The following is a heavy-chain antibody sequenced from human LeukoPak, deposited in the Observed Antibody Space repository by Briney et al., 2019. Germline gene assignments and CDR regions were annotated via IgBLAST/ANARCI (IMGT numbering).Heavy chain of an antibody. V-gene: IGHV3-23*01. J-gene: IGHJ4*02. Sequence: GGALRLSCADSGDTFSSYAMSWVRQAPGKGGEWGSPISGSGGSTYYADSVKGRVTISRDNSKTTLYLQMNSLRAEDTAVYYCAKDQKGARGYYEVDYWGQGTLVTVSS. D-gene: IGHD1-26*01. CDR3: AKDQKGARGYYEVDY. CDR1: GDTFSSYA. CDR2: ISGSGGST.